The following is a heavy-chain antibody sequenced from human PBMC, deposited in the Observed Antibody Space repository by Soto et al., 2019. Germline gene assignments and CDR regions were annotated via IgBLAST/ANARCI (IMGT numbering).Heavy chain of an antibody. Sequence: SETLSLTCDVSGGSIDNSHSFWGWVRQPPGRGLEFLGSVYYSGGTYYNPSLKSRVTVSVDTSKNHFSLKLSSVTAADTAVYYCARQEGGGLVPWGQGTLVTVSS. CDR3: ARQEGGGLVP. D-gene: IGHD1-26*01. V-gene: IGHV4-39*01. CDR2: VYYSGGT. J-gene: IGHJ4*02. CDR1: GGSIDNSHSF.